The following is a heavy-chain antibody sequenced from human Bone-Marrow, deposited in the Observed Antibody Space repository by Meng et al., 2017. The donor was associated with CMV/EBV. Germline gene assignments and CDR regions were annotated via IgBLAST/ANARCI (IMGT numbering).Heavy chain of an antibody. CDR3: ARDRIAARRFDY. Sequence: GGSLRLSCAASGFSFSDYAMHWVRQAPGKGLEWVANIKQDGSEKYYVDSVKGRFTISRDNAKNSLYLQMNSLRAEDTAVYYCARDRIAARRFDYWGQGTLVTVSS. CDR2: IKQDGSEK. CDR1: GFSFSDYA. D-gene: IGHD6-6*01. V-gene: IGHV3-7*01. J-gene: IGHJ4*02.